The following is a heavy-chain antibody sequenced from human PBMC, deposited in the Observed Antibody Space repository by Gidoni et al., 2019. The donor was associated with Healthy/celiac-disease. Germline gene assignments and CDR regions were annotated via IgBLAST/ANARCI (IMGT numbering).Heavy chain of an antibody. CDR1: GFSLSTARMG. J-gene: IGHJ4*02. V-gene: IGHV2-26*01. CDR2: SFSTDEK. CDR3: ARIGHSSGWTLFDY. D-gene: IGHD6-19*01. Sequence: QVTLKESGPVLVIPTETLTLTCSVSGFSLSTARMGVSWIRQPPGKALEWLAPSFSTDEKTYSTSLKSRLTISKDTSKSQVVLTMTNMDPVDTATYYCARIGHSSGWTLFDYWGQGTLVTVSS.